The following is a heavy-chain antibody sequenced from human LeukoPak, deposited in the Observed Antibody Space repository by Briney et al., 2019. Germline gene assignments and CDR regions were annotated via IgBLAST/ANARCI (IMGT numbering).Heavy chain of an antibody. CDR2: IYHSGST. Sequence: SETLSLTCTVSGYSISSGYYWGWIRQPPGKGLEWIGSIYHSGSTYYNPSLKSRVTISVDTSKNQFSLKLSSVTAADTAVYYCARGPAGTTDYYYYMDVWGKGTTVTISS. CDR3: ARGPAGTTDYYYYMDV. V-gene: IGHV4-38-2*02. J-gene: IGHJ6*03. D-gene: IGHD1-1*01. CDR1: GYSISSGYY.